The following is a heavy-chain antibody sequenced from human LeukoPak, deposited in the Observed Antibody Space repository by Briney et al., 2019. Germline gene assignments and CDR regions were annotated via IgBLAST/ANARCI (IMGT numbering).Heavy chain of an antibody. V-gene: IGHV3-53*01. CDR2: IYAGGAT. CDR3: AREGGDSMIQGVIAD. D-gene: IGHD3-10*01. Sequence: GGSLRLSCSASGFTVSSNYMSWVRQAPGKGLEWVSVIYAGGATAYADSVKGRFIISRDNFKNTLYLQMNSLRAEDTALYYCAREGGDSMIQGVIADWGQGTLVTVSS. CDR1: GFTVSSNY. J-gene: IGHJ4*02.